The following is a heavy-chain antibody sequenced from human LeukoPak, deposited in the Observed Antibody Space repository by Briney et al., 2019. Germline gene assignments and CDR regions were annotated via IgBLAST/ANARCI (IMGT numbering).Heavy chain of an antibody. V-gene: IGHV3-21*01. CDR3: ARAGSSSSWYSDY. Sequence: GGSLRLSCAASGFTFSSYTMNWVRQAPGKGLEWVSCISPSSSSIYFADSVKGRFTISRDNAKNSLYLQMNSLRAEDTAVYYCARAGSSSSWYSDYWGQGTLVTVSS. CDR1: GFTFSSYT. CDR2: ISPSSSSI. D-gene: IGHD6-13*01. J-gene: IGHJ4*02.